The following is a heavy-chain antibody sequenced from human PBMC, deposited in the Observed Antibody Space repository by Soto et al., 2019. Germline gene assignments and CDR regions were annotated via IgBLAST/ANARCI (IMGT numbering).Heavy chain of an antibody. CDR1: GGSISSGGYY. D-gene: IGHD3-22*01. CDR3: ARIRTYYYDSSGYYDY. J-gene: IGHJ4*02. Sequence: SETLSLTCTVSGGSISSGGYYWSWIRQHPGKGLEWIGYIYYSGSTYYNPSLKSRVTISVDTSKNQFSLKLSSVTAADTAVYYCARIRTYYYDSSGYYDYWGQGTLVPVSS. V-gene: IGHV4-31*03. CDR2: IYYSGST.